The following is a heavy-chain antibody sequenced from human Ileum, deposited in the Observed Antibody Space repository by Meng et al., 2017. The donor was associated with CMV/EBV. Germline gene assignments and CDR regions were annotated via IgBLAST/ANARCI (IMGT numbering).Heavy chain of an antibody. D-gene: IGHD6-13*01. J-gene: IGHJ4*02. CDR2: TTVSGDA. CDR3: ATGWGAGHQLVQDF. CDR1: GITFSGYA. Sequence: GESLKISCAASGITFSGYAMNWVRQPPGKGLEWVAGTTVSGDAYHAVSVKGRFTISRDNSKNTLYLQMNSLRAEDTAIYYCATGWGAGHQLVQDFWGRGTRVTGSS. V-gene: IGHV3-23*01.